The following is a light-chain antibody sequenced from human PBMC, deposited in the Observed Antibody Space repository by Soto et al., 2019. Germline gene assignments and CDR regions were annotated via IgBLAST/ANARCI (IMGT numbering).Light chain of an antibody. V-gene: IGKV1-39*01. CDR3: QKSYSTPRT. J-gene: IGKJ1*01. Sequence: DLQMTQSPSSLSASVGDRVTITCRASQSISSYLNWYQQKPGKAPKLLIYAASSLQSGVPSRFSGSGSGTDFTITISSLQPEDYATYDCQKSYSTPRTFGQGTKVEIK. CDR1: QSISSY. CDR2: AAS.